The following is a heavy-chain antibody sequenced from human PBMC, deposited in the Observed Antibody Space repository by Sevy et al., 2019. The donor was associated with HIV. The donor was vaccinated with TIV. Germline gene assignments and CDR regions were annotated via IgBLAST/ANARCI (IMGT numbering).Heavy chain of an antibody. CDR2: IYYSGST. Sequence: SETLSLTCTVSGGSISSGGYYWSWIRQHPGKGLEWIGYIYYSGSTYYNPSLKSRVTISVDTSKNQFSLKLGSVTAADTAVYYWARGNVVVPAAIGDWFDPWGQGTLVTVSS. V-gene: IGHV4-31*03. J-gene: IGHJ5*02. CDR3: ARGNVVVPAAIGDWFDP. D-gene: IGHD2-2*02. CDR1: GGSISSGGYY.